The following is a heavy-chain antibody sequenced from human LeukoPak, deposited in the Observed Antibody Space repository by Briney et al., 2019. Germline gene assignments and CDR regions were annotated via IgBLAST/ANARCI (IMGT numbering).Heavy chain of an antibody. CDR1: GFTFSSYS. Sequence: GGSLRLSCAASGFTFSSYSMNWVRQAPGKGLEWVSSISSSSSYIDYADSLKGRFTIFRDNAKNSLYMQMNSLRAEDTAVYCARVEDYDILTGLDYWGQGTLVTVSS. D-gene: IGHD3-9*01. CDR3: ARVEDYDILTGLDY. CDR2: ISSSSSYI. V-gene: IGHV3-21*01. J-gene: IGHJ4*03.